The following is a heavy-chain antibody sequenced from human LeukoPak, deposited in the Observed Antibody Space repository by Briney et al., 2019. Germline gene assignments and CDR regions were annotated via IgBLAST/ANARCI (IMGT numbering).Heavy chain of an antibody. D-gene: IGHD2-2*01. J-gene: IGHJ6*03. CDR1: GYSFTIYY. CDR2: VNSSGGST. Sequence: SVSLSCNVSGYSFTIYYMHWVRRAPGQGLEWMGIVNSSGGSTSYAQKFQDRVTMTTDTSTSTVHMQLTSLRSEDTAVYCCAGGPIVIGPGGPYKMDVWGKGTTVTVSS. CDR3: AGGPIVIGPGGPYKMDV. V-gene: IGHV1-46*01.